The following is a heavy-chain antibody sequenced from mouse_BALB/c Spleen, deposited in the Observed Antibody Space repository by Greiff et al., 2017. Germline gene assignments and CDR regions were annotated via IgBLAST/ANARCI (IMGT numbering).Heavy chain of an antibody. CDR2: ISYDGSN. D-gene: IGHD2-3*01. Sequence: EVHLVESGPGLVKPSQSLSLTCSVTGYSITSGYYWNWIRQFPGNKLEWMGYISYDGSNNYNPSLKNRISITRDTSKNQFFLKLNSVTTEDTATYYCARDPMMDYFDYWGQGTTLTVSS. V-gene: IGHV3-6*02. CDR1: GYSITSGYY. CDR3: ARDPMMDYFDY. J-gene: IGHJ2*01.